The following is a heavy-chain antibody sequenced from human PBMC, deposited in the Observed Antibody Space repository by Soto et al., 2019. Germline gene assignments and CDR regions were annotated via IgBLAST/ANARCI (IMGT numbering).Heavy chain of an antibody. D-gene: IGHD6-19*01. V-gene: IGHV3-21*01. Sequence: PGGSLRLSCAASGFTFSSYSMNWVRQAPGKWLEWVSSISSSSSYIYYADSVKGRFTISRDNAKNSLYLQMNSLRAEDTAVYYCASETESIAVAGIYYFDYWGQGXLVTVYS. CDR2: ISSSSSYI. CDR1: GFTFSSYS. J-gene: IGHJ4*02. CDR3: ASETESIAVAGIYYFDY.